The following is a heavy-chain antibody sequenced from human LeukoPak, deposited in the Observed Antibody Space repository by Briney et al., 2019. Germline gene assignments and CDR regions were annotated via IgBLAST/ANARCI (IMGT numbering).Heavy chain of an antibody. CDR2: ISYDGSNK. CDR3: AKRPAGDAFDI. J-gene: IGHJ3*02. Sequence: PGGSLRLSCAASGFTFSSYGMHWVRQAPGKGLEWVAVISYDGSNKYYADSVKGRFTISRDNSKNTLYLQMNSLRAEDTAVYYCAKRPAGDAFDIWGQGTMVTVSS. V-gene: IGHV3-30*18. CDR1: GFTFSSYG.